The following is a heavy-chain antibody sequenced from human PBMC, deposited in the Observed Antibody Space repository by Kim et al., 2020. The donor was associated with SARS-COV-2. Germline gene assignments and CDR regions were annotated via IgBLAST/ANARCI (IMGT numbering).Heavy chain of an antibody. V-gene: IGHV1-69*13. Sequence: SVKVSCKASGGTFSSYAISWVRQAPGQGLEWMGGIIPIFGTANYAQKFQGRVTITADESTSTAYMELSSLRSEDTAVYYCARDLYSGSSAYYYYGMDVWGQGTTVTVSS. J-gene: IGHJ6*02. CDR1: GGTFSSYA. D-gene: IGHD1-26*01. CDR3: ARDLYSGSSAYYYYGMDV. CDR2: IIPIFGTA.